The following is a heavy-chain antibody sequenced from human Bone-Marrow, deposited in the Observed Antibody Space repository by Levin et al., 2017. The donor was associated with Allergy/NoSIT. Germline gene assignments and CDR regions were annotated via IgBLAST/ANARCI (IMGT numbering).Heavy chain of an antibody. Sequence: GGSLRLSCAASGFTFSDYYMSWIRQAPGKGLEWVSYISSSGSTIYYADSVKGRFTISRDNAKNSLYLQMNSLRAEDTAVYYCAREALAYCGGDCYPNPYYYYYYMDVWGKGTTVTVSS. J-gene: IGHJ6*03. CDR2: ISSSGSTI. V-gene: IGHV3-11*01. D-gene: IGHD2-21*01. CDR3: AREALAYCGGDCYPNPYYYYYYMDV. CDR1: GFTFSDYY.